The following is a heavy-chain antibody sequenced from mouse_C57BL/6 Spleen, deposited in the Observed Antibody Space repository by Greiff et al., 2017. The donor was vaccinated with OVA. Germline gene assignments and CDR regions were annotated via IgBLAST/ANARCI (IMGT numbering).Heavy chain of an antibody. CDR1: GFSLSTSGMG. CDR2: IYWDDDK. CDR3: ARRAIATVVEDAMDY. Sequence: VKLVESGPGILQSSQTLSLTCSFSGFSLSTSGMGVSWIRQPSGKGLEWLAHIYWDDDKRYNPSLKSRLTISKDTSRNQVFLKITSVDTADTATYYCARRAIATVVEDAMDYWGQGTSVTVSS. D-gene: IGHD1-1*01. V-gene: IGHV8-12*01. J-gene: IGHJ4*01.